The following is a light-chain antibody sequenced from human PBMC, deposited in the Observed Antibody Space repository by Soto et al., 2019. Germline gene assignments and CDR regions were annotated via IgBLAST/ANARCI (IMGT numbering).Light chain of an antibody. CDR1: QSVTNNF. Sequence: IVLTQSPGTLSLSPGERATLSCGASQSVTNNFLAWYQQKPGQAPRLLISGASSRAPGVPHRSSGSGAGTYFTLPTSRLEPGDFAVYYCLQYGTPLFTFGPGTKVHIK. V-gene: IGKV3-20*01. CDR3: LQYGTPLFT. CDR2: GAS. J-gene: IGKJ3*01.